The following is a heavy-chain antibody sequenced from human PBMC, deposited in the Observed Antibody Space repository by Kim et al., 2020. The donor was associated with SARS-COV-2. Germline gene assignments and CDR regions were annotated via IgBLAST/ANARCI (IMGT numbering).Heavy chain of an antibody. D-gene: IGHD3-22*01. CDR1: GVSISTHSYY. V-gene: IGHV4-39*02. CDR2: IYFSGST. CDR3: ARDPSTFYYDSSGYYTFDH. J-gene: IGHJ4*02. Sequence: SETLSLTCTVSGVSISTHSYYWVWLRQPPGKGLESIGSIYFSGSTYYNPSLKSRVTISVDTSKNQFSLKLTSVTAADKAVYFCARDPSTFYYDSSGYYTFDHWGQGTLVTVSS.